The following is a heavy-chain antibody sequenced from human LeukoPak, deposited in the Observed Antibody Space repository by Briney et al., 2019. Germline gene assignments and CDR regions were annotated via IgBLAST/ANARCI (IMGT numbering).Heavy chain of an antibody. CDR2: IYYSGST. CDR1: GGPISSYY. V-gene: IGHV4-59*01. D-gene: IGHD2-2*01. Sequence: SETLSLTCTVSGGPISSYYWSWIRQPPGKGLEWIGYIYYSGSTNYNPSLKSRVTISVDTSKNLFSLKLSSVIAADTAVYYCARTTEGYCSSASCFGFSYSYYMDVWGKGTTVTISS. CDR3: ARTTEGYCSSASCFGFSYSYYMDV. J-gene: IGHJ6*03.